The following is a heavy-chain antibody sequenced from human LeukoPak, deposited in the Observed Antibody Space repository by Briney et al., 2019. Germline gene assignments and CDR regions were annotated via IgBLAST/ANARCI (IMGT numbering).Heavy chain of an antibody. J-gene: IGHJ4*02. CDR1: GYTFTDYH. V-gene: IGHV1-2*02. Sequence: ASVTVSCTASGYTFTDYHMHWVRQAPGQGLEWMGWINPNSGGTNYAQKFQGRVTMTRDTSINTAYMELSGLRSDDTAVYYCTSDIAVVPTATQGLYWGQGTLVAVSS. D-gene: IGHD2-2*01. CDR2: INPNSGGT. CDR3: TSDIAVVPTATQGLY.